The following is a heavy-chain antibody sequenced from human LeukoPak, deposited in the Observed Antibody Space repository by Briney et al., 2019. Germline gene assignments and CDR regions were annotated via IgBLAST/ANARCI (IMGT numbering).Heavy chain of an antibody. Sequence: GGSLRLSCAASGFTFSSYAMSWVRQAPGKGLEWVSAISGRGGSTYYADSVKGRFTISRDNSKNTLYLQMNSLRAEDTAVYYCAKEGAEGNWNELGFDPWGQGTLVTVSS. J-gene: IGHJ5*02. CDR1: GFTFSSYA. CDR2: ISGRGGST. D-gene: IGHD1-20*01. CDR3: AKEGAEGNWNELGFDP. V-gene: IGHV3-23*01.